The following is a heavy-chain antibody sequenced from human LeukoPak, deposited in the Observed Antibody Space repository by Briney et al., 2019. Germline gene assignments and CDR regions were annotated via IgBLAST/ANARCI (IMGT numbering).Heavy chain of an antibody. V-gene: IGHV4-59*01. CDR1: GGSISSYY. J-gene: IGHJ6*03. D-gene: IGHD2-2*02. CDR3: ARGPQVVPAAIHYYYYMDV. CDR2: IYYSGST. Sequence: SETLSLTCTVSGGSISSYYWSWIRQPPGKGLEWIGYIYYSGSTNYNPSLKSRVTISVDTSKNQFSLKLSSVTAADTAVYYCARGPQVVPAAIHYYYYMDVWGKGTTVTVSS.